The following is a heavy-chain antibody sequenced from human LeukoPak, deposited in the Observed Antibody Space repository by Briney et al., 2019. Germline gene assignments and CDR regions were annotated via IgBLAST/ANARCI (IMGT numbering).Heavy chain of an antibody. J-gene: IGHJ4*02. CDR1: GFTLSTYY. V-gene: IGHV3-7*01. CDR3: ARIGYSSSSLDY. D-gene: IGHD6-6*01. CDR2: INQDGSVK. Sequence: GGSLRLSCAASGFTLSTYYINWVRQAPGKGLEWVANINQDGSVKYYVDSVKGRFTISRDNAKNSLYVEMKSLRVEDTAVYYCARIGYSSSSLDYWGQGTLVTVSS.